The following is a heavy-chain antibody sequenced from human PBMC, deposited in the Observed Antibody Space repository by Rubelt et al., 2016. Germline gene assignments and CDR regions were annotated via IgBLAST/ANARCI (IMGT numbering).Heavy chain of an antibody. Sequence: QVQLQQWGAGLLKPSETLSLTCAVYGGSFSGYYWSWIRQPPGKGLEWIGEINHSGSTNYNPSLKSRVTISVDTSKNQFSLKRGSVTAADTAVYYCARGRGLLDGDYVDYWGQGTLVTVSS. J-gene: IGHJ4*02. D-gene: IGHD3/OR15-3a*01. CDR2: INHSGST. V-gene: IGHV4-34*01. CDR1: GGSFSGYY. CDR3: ARGRGLLDGDYVDY.